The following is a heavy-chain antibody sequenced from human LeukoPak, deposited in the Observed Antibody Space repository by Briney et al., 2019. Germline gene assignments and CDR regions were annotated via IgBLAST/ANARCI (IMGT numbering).Heavy chain of an antibody. Sequence: PSETLSLTCTVSGGSINSYYWSWIRQPPGRGLEWIGSIHYSGSTSYNPSLRSRVTISVDKSKNQFFLKLSSVTATDTAVYYCARVRSNSWWGDYWGQGTLVTVSS. V-gene: IGHV4-59*01. CDR1: GGSINSYY. CDR3: ARVRSNSWWGDY. CDR2: IHYSGST. J-gene: IGHJ4*02. D-gene: IGHD6-13*01.